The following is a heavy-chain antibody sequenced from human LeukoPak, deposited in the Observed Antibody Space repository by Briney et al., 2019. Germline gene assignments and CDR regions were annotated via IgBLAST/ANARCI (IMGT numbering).Heavy chain of an antibody. CDR2: ISSSSSYI. J-gene: IGHJ4*02. CDR3: ARGPIAAHDY. V-gene: IGHV3-21*01. CDR1: GFTFSSYS. D-gene: IGHD6-13*01. Sequence: GGSLRLSCAASGFTFSSYSMNWVRQAPGEGLEWVSSISSSSSYIYYTDSVKGRFTISRDNAKNSLYLQMSSLRAEDTAVYYCARGPIAAHDYWGQGTLVTVSS.